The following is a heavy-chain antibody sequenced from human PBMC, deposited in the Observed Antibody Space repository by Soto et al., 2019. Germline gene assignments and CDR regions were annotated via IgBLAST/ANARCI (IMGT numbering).Heavy chain of an antibody. CDR1: GFTFSSYA. CDR3: ASDWGAHYGHHCYRLDF. CDR2: ISYDGSNK. V-gene: IGHV3-30-3*01. D-gene: IGHD3-10*01. J-gene: IGHJ6*02. Sequence: GVSLRLCCAASGFTFSSYAMHWVRQAPGKGLEWVAVISYDGSNKYYADSVKGRFTISRDNSKNTLYLQMNSLRAEDTAVYYCASDWGAHYGHHCYRLDFCARGTS.